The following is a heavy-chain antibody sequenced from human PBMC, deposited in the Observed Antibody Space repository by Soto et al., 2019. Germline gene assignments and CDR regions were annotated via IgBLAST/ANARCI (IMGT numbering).Heavy chain of an antibody. CDR2: IYHTGIT. J-gene: IGHJ6*02. CDR1: GFSISNNNW. CDR3: ARFISSGLYYYFGMDV. V-gene: IGHV4-4*02. Sequence: QVQLQESGPGLVKPSGTLSLTCAVSGFSISNNNWWTWVRQPPGKGLEWVGDIYHTGITNYSPSLKSRVTISVDYSKNQFSLRLTSVTAADTAVYYCARFISSGLYYYFGMDVWGQGTTVTVSS. D-gene: IGHD6-6*01.